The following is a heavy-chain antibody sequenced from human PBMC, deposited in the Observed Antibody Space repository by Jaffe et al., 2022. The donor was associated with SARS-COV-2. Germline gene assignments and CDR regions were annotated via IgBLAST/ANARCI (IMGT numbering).Heavy chain of an antibody. Sequence: QVQLQQWGAGLLKPSETLSLTCAVYGGSFSGYYWSWIRQPPGKGLEWIGEINHSGSTNYNPSLKSRVTISVDTSKNQFSLKLSSVTAADTAVYYCASAFRAIVVVRGPFDYWGQGTLVTVSS. V-gene: IGHV4-34*01. CDR3: ASAFRAIVVVRGPFDY. CDR2: INHSGST. J-gene: IGHJ4*02. CDR1: GGSFSGYY. D-gene: IGHD2-2*01.